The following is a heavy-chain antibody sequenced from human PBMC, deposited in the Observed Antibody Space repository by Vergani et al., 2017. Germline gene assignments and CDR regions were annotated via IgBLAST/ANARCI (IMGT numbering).Heavy chain of an antibody. Sequence: EVQLLESGGGLVQPGGSLRLSCAASGFTFSNYAMSWVRQAPGKGLEWVSTTSGSGDRTSYADSVKGRFTISRDNSKNTLYLQMNSLRAEDTAVYYCAKDRRSTTLLILVVMAYWGQGTLVTVSS. CDR3: AKDRRSTTLLILVVMAY. CDR2: TSGSGDRT. CDR1: GFTFSNYA. V-gene: IGHV3-23*01. D-gene: IGHD3-22*01. J-gene: IGHJ4*02.